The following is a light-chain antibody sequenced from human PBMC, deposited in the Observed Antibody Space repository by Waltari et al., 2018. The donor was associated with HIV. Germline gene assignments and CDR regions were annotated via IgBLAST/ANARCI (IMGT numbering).Light chain of an antibody. V-gene: IGLV1-40*01. Sequence: QSVLTQPPSVSGAPGQRVTISCTGSSSNIGAGSDVHWSQQLPGTAPKLLIYGNSNRPSGVPDRFSGSKSGTSASLAITGLQAEDEADYYCQSYDSSLSGFYVFGTGTKVTVL. CDR2: GNS. J-gene: IGLJ1*01. CDR3: QSYDSSLSGFYV. CDR1: SSNIGAGSD.